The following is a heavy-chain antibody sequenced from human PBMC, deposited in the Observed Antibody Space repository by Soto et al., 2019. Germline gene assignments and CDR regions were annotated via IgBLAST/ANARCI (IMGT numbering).Heavy chain of an antibody. Sequence: ASVKVSCKASGYTFTGYYMHWVRQAPGQGLEWMGWINPNSGGTNYAQKFQGRVTMTRDTSISTAYMELSRLRSDDTAVYYCARVRVEVGATPPYLRNNWFDPWGQGTLVTVSS. CDR3: ARVRVEVGATPPYLRNNWFDP. V-gene: IGHV1-2*02. CDR1: GYTFTGYY. D-gene: IGHD1-26*01. CDR2: INPNSGGT. J-gene: IGHJ5*02.